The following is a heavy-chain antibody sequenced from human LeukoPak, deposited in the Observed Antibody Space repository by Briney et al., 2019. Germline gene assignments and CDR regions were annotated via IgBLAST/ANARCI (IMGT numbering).Heavy chain of an antibody. Sequence: GGSLRLSCAASGFTFSSYGMHWVRQAPGKGLEWVAVIWYDGSNKYYADSVKGRFTISRDNSKNTLYLRMNSLRAEDTAVYYCAKGSEYSSSVFDYWGQGTLVTVSS. CDR2: IWYDGSNK. CDR3: AKGSEYSSSVFDY. D-gene: IGHD6-6*01. J-gene: IGHJ4*02. CDR1: GFTFSSYG. V-gene: IGHV3-33*06.